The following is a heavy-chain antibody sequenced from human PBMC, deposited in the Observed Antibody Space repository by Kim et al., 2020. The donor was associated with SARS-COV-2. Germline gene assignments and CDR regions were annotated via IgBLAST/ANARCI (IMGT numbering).Heavy chain of an antibody. D-gene: IGHD2-15*01. Sequence: YYADSVKGRFTIARDNSKNTLYLQMNSLRAEDTAVYYCAKARSVVAGFDLWGRGTLVTVSS. J-gene: IGHJ2*01. V-gene: IGHV3-23*01. CDR3: AKARSVVAGFDL.